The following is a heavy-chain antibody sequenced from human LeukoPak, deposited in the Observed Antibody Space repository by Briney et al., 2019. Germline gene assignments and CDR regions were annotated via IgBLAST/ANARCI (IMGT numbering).Heavy chain of an antibody. V-gene: IGHV3-48*03. J-gene: IGHJ4*02. CDR2: ISSSGSTI. Sequence: GGSLRLSCAASGFTFSSYEMNRVRQAPGKGLEWVSYISSSGSTIYYADSVKSRFTISRDNSKNTLYLQMNSLRAEDTAVYYCARRAGAYSHPYDYWGQGTLVTVSS. CDR3: ARRAGAYSHPYDY. CDR1: GFTFSSYE. D-gene: IGHD4/OR15-4a*01.